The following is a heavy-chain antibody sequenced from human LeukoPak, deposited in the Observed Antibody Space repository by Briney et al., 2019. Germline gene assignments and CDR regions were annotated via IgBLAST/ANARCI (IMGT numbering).Heavy chain of an antibody. CDR1: GFTFSSYA. J-gene: IGHJ4*02. CDR3: ARGFYMGFDY. V-gene: IGHV3-30-3*01. CDR2: ISYDGSNK. Sequence: LPGGSLRLSCAASGFTFSSYAMHWVRQAPGKGLEWVAIISYDGSNKYYADSVKGRFTISRDNSKNTLYLQMNSLRAEDTAVYYCARGFYMGFDYWGQGTLVTVSS. D-gene: IGHD2/OR15-2a*01.